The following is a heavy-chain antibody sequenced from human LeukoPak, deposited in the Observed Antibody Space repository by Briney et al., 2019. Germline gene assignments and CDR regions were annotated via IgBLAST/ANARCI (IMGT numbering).Heavy chain of an antibody. V-gene: IGHV1-69*05. CDR1: GGTFSSNA. J-gene: IGHJ4*02. D-gene: IGHD1-26*01. CDR3: ARGSGQWELNLYFDY. CDR2: IIPVFATS. Sequence: SVKVSCKASGGTFSSNAISWVRQAPGQGLEWMGGIIPVFATSNYAQKFQGRVTMTRDMSTSTVYMELSSLRSEDTAVYYCARGSGQWELNLYFDYWGQGTLVTVSS.